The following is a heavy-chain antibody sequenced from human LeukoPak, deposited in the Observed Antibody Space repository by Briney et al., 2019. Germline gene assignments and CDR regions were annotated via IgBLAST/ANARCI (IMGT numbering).Heavy chain of an antibody. CDR1: ASTFSSYE. J-gene: IGHJ5*02. CDR2: ISSSGSTI. CDR3: ARDLVVRGRWSWFDP. D-gene: IGHD3-10*01. V-gene: IGHV3-48*03. Sequence: GGSLRLSCAVSASTFSSYEMNWFRQAPGMGLEWVSYISSSGSTIYYADSVKGRFTISRDNAKNALYLQMNSLRAEDTAVYYCARDLVVRGRWSWFDPWGQGTLVTVSS.